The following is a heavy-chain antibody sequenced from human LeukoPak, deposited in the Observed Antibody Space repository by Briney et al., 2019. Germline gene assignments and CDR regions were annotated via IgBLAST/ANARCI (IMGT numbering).Heavy chain of an antibody. J-gene: IGHJ5*02. CDR3: ARGHAAPSSKFNRFDP. CDR2: MYHFGSN. D-gene: IGHD2-15*01. V-gene: IGHV4-31*03. CDR1: GASVSSGAFY. Sequence: PSETLSLTCTVSGASVSSGAFYWTWIRQFPGKGLEWIGYMYHFGSNFYNPSLKTRVTISLDTSKNQFSLNLTSVTAADTAVYWCARGHAAPSSKFNRFDPWGQGTLVTVSS.